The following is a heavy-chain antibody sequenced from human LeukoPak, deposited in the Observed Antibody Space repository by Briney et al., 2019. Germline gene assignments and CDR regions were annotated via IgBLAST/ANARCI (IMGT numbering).Heavy chain of an antibody. J-gene: IGHJ6*03. CDR2: ISAYNGNT. CDR1: GYTFTSYG. V-gene: IGHV1-18*01. D-gene: IGHD3-10*01. Sequence: AASVKVSCKASGYTFTSYGIGWVRQAPGQGLEWMGWISAYNGNTNYAQKLQGRVTMTTDTSTSTAYMELRSLRSDDTAVYYCARRYDYGSGSFYYMDVWGKGTTVTVSS. CDR3: ARRYDYGSGSFYYMDV.